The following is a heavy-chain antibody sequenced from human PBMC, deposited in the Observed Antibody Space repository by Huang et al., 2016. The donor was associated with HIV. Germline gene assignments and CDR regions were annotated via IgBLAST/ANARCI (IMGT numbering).Heavy chain of an antibody. CDR3: ARRFSSSSGYFDY. Sequence: VQLVQSGAEVKKPGESLKLSCKGSGYSFSSYWIAWVRQMPGKGLEWGGIIFPDDSDTTYSPSFEGQVTIAADKSSGTAYLQWSSLKASDTAMYYCARRFSSSSGYFDYWGQGSLVTVSS. V-gene: IGHV5-51*01. D-gene: IGHD6-6*01. CDR2: IFPDDSDT. CDR1: GYSFSSYW. J-gene: IGHJ4*02.